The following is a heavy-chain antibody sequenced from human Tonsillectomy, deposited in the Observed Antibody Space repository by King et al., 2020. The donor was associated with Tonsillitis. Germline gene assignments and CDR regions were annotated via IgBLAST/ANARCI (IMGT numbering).Heavy chain of an antibody. Sequence: LQLVQSGAEVKKPGASVKVSCKASGYTFTSYGISWVRQAPGQGLEWMGWISAYNGNTNYAQKVQGRVTMTTETSTSTAYMELRSLRSGDTAVYYCVRDGAYRSISWLYYYDGMDVWGQGTTVTVSS. CDR1: GYTFTSYG. CDR2: ISAYNGNT. CDR3: VRDGAYRSISWLYYYDGMDV. J-gene: IGHJ6*02. D-gene: IGHD6-13*01. V-gene: IGHV1-18*04.